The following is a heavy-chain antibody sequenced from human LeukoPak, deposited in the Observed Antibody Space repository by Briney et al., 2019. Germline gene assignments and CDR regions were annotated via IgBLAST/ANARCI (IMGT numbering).Heavy chain of an antibody. CDR2: ISSRITI. CDR3: ARGGTSSSLAY. Sequence: GGSLRLSCXASGXXFSSYSINWVRQAPGKGLGWVSYISSRITISYADSVKGRFTISRDNANNSLYLQMNSLRDEDTAVYYCARGGTSSSLAYWGQGTLVTVSS. CDR1: GXXFSSYS. V-gene: IGHV3-48*02. J-gene: IGHJ4*02. D-gene: IGHD4-23*01.